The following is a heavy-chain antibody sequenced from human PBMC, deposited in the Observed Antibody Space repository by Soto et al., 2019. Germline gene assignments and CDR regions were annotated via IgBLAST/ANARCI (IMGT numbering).Heavy chain of an antibody. Sequence: PSETLSLTCTVSGGSISSSSYYWGWIRQPPGKGLEWIGSIYYSGSTYYNPSLKSRVTISVDTSKNQFSLKLSSVTAADTAVYYCARELMVRGVIIGIDPWGQGTLVTVSS. CDR1: GGSISSSSYY. D-gene: IGHD3-10*01. CDR3: ARELMVRGVIIGIDP. CDR2: IYYSGST. J-gene: IGHJ5*02. V-gene: IGHV4-39*07.